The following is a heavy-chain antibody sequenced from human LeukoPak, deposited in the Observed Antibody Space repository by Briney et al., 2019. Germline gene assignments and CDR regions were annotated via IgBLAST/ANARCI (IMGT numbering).Heavy chain of an antibody. D-gene: IGHD3-10*01. Sequence: GASVKVSCKASGYTFTGYYMHWVRQAPGQGLEWMGWINPNSGGTNYAQKFQGRVTMTRDTSIGTAYMELSRLRSDDTAVYYCARDPTSWFGESKNWFDPWGQGTLVTVSS. V-gene: IGHV1-2*02. J-gene: IGHJ5*02. CDR3: ARDPTSWFGESKNWFDP. CDR2: INPNSGGT. CDR1: GYTFTGYY.